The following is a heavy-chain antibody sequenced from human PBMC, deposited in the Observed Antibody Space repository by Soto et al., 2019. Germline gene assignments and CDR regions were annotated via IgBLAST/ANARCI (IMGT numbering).Heavy chain of an antibody. CDR3: ARWWMYAPRFDP. Sequence: QLQLQESGSGLVKPSQTLSLTCAVSGGSISSGGYSWSWIRQPPGKGLEWIGYIYHSGSTYYNPYLKSRVIISVDRSQNKFSLKLISVTAADTAVYYCARWWMYAPRFDPWGPATLVTVSA. D-gene: IGHD2-8*01. CDR1: GGSISSGGYS. V-gene: IGHV4-30-2*01. CDR2: IYHSGST. J-gene: IGHJ5*02.